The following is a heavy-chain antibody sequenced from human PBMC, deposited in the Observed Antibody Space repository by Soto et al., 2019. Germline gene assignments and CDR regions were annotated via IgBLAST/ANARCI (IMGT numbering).Heavy chain of an antibody. CDR2: IRSKAYGGTT. CDR1: GFTFGDYA. CDR3: TREGIAARSFDY. V-gene: IGHV3-49*04. Sequence: HPGGSLRLSCTASGFTFGDYAMSWVRQAPGKGLEWVGFIRSKAYGGTTEYAASVKGRFTISRDDSKSIAYLQMNSLKTEDTAVYYCTREGIAARSFDYWGQGTLVTVSS. J-gene: IGHJ4*02. D-gene: IGHD6-6*01.